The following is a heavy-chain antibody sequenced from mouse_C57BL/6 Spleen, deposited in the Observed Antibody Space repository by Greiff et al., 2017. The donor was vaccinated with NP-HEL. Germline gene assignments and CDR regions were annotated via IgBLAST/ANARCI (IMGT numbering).Heavy chain of an antibody. CDR3: ARGGGVRREAWFAY. D-gene: IGHD2-14*01. J-gene: IGHJ3*01. CDR1: GYTFTSYW. CDR2: IDPSDSYT. V-gene: IGHV1-69*01. Sequence: VQLQQPGAELVMPGASVKLSCKASGYTFTSYWMHWVKQRPGQGLEWIGEIDPSDSYTNYNQKFKGKSTLTVDKSSSTAYMQLSSLTSEDSAVYYCARGGGVRREAWFAYWGQGTLVTVSA.